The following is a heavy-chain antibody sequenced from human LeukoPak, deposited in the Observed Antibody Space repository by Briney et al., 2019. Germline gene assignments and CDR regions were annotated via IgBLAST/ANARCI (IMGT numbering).Heavy chain of an antibody. Sequence: SVKVSCKASGGTFSSYAISWVRQAPGQGLEWMGRIIPILGIANYAQKFQGRVTITADKSTSTAYMELSSLRSEDTAVYYCARDQEGEVDYWGQGTQVTVFS. J-gene: IGHJ4*02. CDR3: ARDQEGEVDY. CDR1: GGTFSSYA. V-gene: IGHV1-69*04. CDR2: IIPILGIA. D-gene: IGHD3-10*01.